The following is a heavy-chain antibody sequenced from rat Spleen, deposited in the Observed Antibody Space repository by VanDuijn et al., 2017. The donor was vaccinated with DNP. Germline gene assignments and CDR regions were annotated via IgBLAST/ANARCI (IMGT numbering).Heavy chain of an antibody. J-gene: IGHJ3*01. CDR2: ISASGGST. CDR1: GFTFSDYN. D-gene: IGHD1-7*01. Sequence: EVQLVESGGGLVQPGRSLKLSCAASGFTFSDYNMAWVRQAPTKGLEWVTTISASGGSTYYRDSVKGRFTVSRENAQSTLYLQMTNLRSEDTATYYCATSSYYGYDYGFAYWGQGTLVTVSS. CDR3: ATSSYYGYDYGFAY. V-gene: IGHV5-25*01.